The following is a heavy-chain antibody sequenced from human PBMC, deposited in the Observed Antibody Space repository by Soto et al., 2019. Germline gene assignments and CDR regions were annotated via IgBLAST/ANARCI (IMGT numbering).Heavy chain of an antibody. CDR1: GFTFSSYG. CDR2: IWFDVSRI. D-gene: IGHD3-22*01. Sequence: GGSLRLSCAASGFTFSSYGIHWVRQAPGKGLEWVAFIWFDVSRIYYADSVKGRFTISRDNSKNTVYLQMNSLRAEDTAIYYCARDLLEETADYYDTKADALDTWGHGTTVTVS. CDR3: ARDLLEETADYYDTKADALDT. V-gene: IGHV3-33*01. J-gene: IGHJ3*02.